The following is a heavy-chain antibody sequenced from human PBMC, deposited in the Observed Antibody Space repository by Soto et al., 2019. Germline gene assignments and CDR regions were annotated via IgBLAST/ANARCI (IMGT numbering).Heavy chain of an antibody. CDR2: VHISGHS. Sequence: SETLSLTCTLSGGSVRAPDWWNWVRQSPDKGLEWIAEVHISGHSNYNPSLRSRVSVSIDSSKNQFYLNLNSVTAADTAIYYCARVRQGCSANNCYFDPWGQGTQVTSPQ. J-gene: IGHJ5*01. CDR1: GGSVRAPDW. D-gene: IGHD1-1*01. V-gene: IGHV4-4*02. CDR3: ARVRQGCSANNCYFDP.